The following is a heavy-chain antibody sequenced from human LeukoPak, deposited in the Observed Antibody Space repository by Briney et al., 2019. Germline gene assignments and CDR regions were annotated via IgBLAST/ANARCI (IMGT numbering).Heavy chain of an antibody. CDR3: ARGSYGSGTYYEAFDI. CDR2: IYYSGST. Sequence: SETLSLTCTVSGGSISSYYWSWIRQPPGKGLEWIGHIYYSGSTNYNPPLRSRVTISVHTSKNQFYLKLSSVTAADTAVYNCARGSYGSGTYYEAFDIWGQGTMVTVSS. J-gene: IGHJ3*02. D-gene: IGHD3-10*01. CDR1: GGSISSYY. V-gene: IGHV4-59*01.